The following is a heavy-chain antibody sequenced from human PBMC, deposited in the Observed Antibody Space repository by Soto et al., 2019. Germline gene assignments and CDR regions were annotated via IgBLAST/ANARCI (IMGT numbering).Heavy chain of an antibody. V-gene: IGHV3-23*01. Sequence: PGGSLRLSCAASGFTFSRDGMSWVRQAPEKGLEWVSLITDNGGSTYYADSVKGRFTISRGNTKNTLFLQMNSLRAEDTAVYYCAKERATTTAFDYWGQGALVTVSS. CDR2: ITDNGGST. J-gene: IGHJ4*02. CDR3: AKERATTTAFDY. D-gene: IGHD4-17*01. CDR1: GFTFSRDG.